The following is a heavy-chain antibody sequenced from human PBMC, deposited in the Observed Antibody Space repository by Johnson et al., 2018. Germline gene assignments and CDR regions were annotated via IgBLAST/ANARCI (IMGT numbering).Heavy chain of an antibody. V-gene: IGHV3-23*04. CDR3: AKDLSGSYYYYYYMDV. CDR1: GFTFSSYA. CDR2: ISGSGGST. Sequence: VQLVESGGGLVQPGGSLRLSCAASGFTFSSYAMSWVRQAPGKGLAWVSVISGSGGSTYYADSGKGRFTISRDNAKNTLYLQMNSLRAEEPAVYYWAKDLSGSYYYYYYMDVWGKGTTVTVSS. J-gene: IGHJ6*03. D-gene: IGHD1-26*01.